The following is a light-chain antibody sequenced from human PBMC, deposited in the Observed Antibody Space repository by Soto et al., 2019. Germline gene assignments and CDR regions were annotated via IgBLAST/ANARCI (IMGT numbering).Light chain of an antibody. J-gene: IGKJ4*01. CDR1: QSVSNTY. CDR3: QQYGGSPLVT. V-gene: IGKV3-20*01. CDR2: GAS. Sequence: EIVLTQSPGTLSLSPGERATLSCRASQSVSNTYLAWYQQKAGQAPRLLIYGASSRGTGIPDRFSGTGSGTDFTLTITRLEPEDFAVYYCQQYGGSPLVTFGGGTKVEI.